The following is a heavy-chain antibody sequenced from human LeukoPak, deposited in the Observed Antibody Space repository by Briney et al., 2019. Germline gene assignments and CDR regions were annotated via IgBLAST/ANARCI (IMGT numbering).Heavy chain of an antibody. CDR2: ISHDGSSK. CDR3: AKGNWGERLDWYFDL. J-gene: IGHJ2*01. V-gene: IGHV3-30*18. CDR1: GFTFNTYG. D-gene: IGHD1-26*01. Sequence: GGSLRLSCAASGFTFNTYGMHWVRQAPGKGLEWMAAISHDGSSKDYADSVRGRITISRDNSKNTLYLQVNSLRAEDTAVYYCAKGNWGERLDWYFDLWGRGTLVTVSS.